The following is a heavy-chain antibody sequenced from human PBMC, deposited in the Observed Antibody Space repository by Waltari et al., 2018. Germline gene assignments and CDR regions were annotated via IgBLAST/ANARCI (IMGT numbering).Heavy chain of an antibody. J-gene: IGHJ4*02. CDR3: AKDRSPTRSGYHY. CDR1: GFTFSSYA. D-gene: IGHD5-12*01. V-gene: IGHV3-23*03. Sequence: EVQLLESGGGLVQPGGAMRLSCGAAGFTFSSYAMIWVRQAPGKGLEWVSVIYSGGSTYYADAVKSRFTISRDNSKNTLYLQMSSLRAEDTAVYYCAKDRSPTRSGYHYWGQGTLVTVSS. CDR2: IYSGGST.